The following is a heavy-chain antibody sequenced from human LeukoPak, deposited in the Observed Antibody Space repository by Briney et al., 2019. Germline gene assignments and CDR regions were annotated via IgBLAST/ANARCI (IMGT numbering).Heavy chain of an antibody. CDR1: GFTFSNYA. V-gene: IGHV3-23*01. D-gene: IGHD1-14*01. J-gene: IGHJ5*02. CDR2: ISGGGGST. CDR3: AKGSGINHYHWIDP. Sequence: GRSLRLSCAASGFTFSNYAMNWVRQAPGKGLEWVSGISGGGGSTYYADSVKGRFTISRDNSKNTLYLQMDSLRAEDTALYYCAKGSGINHYHWIDPWGQGTLVTVSS.